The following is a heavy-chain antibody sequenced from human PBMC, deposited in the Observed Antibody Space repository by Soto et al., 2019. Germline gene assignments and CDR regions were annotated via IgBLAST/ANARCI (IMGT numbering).Heavy chain of an antibody. V-gene: IGHV1-69*08. CDR1: GGTFSSYT. D-gene: IGHD2-15*01. Sequence: QVQLVQSGAEVKKPGSSVKVSCKASGGTFSSYTISWVRQAPGQGLEWMGRIIPILGIANYAQKFQGRVTITADKSTSTAYMELSSLRSEDTAVYYCAREYCSGGSCYVYYYYYGMDVW. CDR2: IIPILGIA. J-gene: IGHJ6*01. CDR3: AREYCSGGSCYVYYYYYGMDV.